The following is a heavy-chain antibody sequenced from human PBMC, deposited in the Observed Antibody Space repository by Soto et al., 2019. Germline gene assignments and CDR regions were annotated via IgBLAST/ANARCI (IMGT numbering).Heavy chain of an antibody. V-gene: IGHV1-69*13. D-gene: IGHD2-2*01. CDR3: ARTGQVRDCSSTSCYYLGGMDV. CDR1: GGTFSSYA. J-gene: IGHJ6*02. CDR2: IIPIFGTA. Sequence: GASVKVSCKASGGTFSSYAISWVRQAPGQGLEWMGGIIPIFGTANYAQKFQGRVTITADESTSTAYMELSSLRSEDTAVYYCARTGQVRDCSSTSCYYLGGMDVWGQGTTVTVSS.